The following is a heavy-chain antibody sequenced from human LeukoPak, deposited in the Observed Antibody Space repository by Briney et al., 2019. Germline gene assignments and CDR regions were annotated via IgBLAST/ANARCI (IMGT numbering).Heavy chain of an antibody. CDR3: ARESRMIAVDDAFDI. V-gene: IGHV3-66*01. Sequence: PGRSLRLSCAASGFTVSSNYMSWVRQAPGKGLEWVSVIYSGGSTYYADSVKGRFTISRDNSKNTLYLQMNSLRAEDTAVYYCARESRMIAVDDAFDIWGQGTMVTVSS. CDR1: GFTVSSNY. J-gene: IGHJ3*02. CDR2: IYSGGST. D-gene: IGHD3-22*01.